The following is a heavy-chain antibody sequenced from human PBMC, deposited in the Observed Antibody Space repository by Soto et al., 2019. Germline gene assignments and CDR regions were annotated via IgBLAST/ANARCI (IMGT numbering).Heavy chain of an antibody. CDR1: GASVSTGVYY. CDR2: IDNSGST. V-gene: IGHV4-31*03. Sequence: QVQLDESGPGLVQPSQTLSLSCTVSGASVSTGVYYWTWIRQHPGRGLEWIGYIDNSGSTYYNPSLTGRVDISVDTSKNQFSLNLQSLTAADTAFYYFAGAVSDFDVRRYRTSYFDQWGQGLLVTVSS. CDR3: AGAVSDFDVRRYRTSYFDQ. D-gene: IGHD3-10*02. J-gene: IGHJ4*02.